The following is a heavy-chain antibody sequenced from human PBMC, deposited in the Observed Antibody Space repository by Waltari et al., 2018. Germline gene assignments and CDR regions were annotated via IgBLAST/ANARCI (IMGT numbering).Heavy chain of an antibody. D-gene: IGHD6-6*01. V-gene: IGHV3-21*01. CDR3: AREIAARCMDV. Sequence: EVQLVESGGGLVKPGGSLRLSCAASGFTFSSYSMTWVRQAPGKGLEWVSSISSSSSYIYYADSVKGRFTISRDNARNSLYLQMNSLRAEDTAVYYCAREIAARCMDVWGKGTTVTVSS. CDR2: ISSSSSYI. J-gene: IGHJ6*03. CDR1: GFTFSSYS.